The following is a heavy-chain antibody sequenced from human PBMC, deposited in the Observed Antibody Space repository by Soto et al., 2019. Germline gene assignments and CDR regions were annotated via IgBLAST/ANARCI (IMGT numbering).Heavy chain of an antibody. CDR1: GYTFTGYY. V-gene: IGHV1-2*02. CDR3: ARDYDYVWGSYRFALYYYGMDV. CDR2: INPNSGGT. J-gene: IGHJ6*02. Sequence: APVKVSCKASGYTFTGYYMHWVRQAPGQGLEWMGWINPNSGGTNYAQKFQGRVTMTRDTSISTAYMELSRLRSDDTAVYYCARDYDYVWGSYRFALYYYGMDVWGQGTTVTVSS. D-gene: IGHD3-16*02.